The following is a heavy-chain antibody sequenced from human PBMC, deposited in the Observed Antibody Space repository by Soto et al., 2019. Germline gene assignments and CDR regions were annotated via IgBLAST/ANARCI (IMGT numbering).Heavy chain of an antibody. V-gene: IGHV3-33*01. J-gene: IGHJ6*02. D-gene: IGHD3-10*01. CDR1: GFTFNNYG. CDR2: IWYDGSNN. CDR3: ARDKGNYYGSGRSGMDV. Sequence: ESGGGVVQPGRSLRLSCVTSGFTFNNYGMHWVRQAPGKGLEWVAVIWYDGSNNYYAESVKGRFTISRDTSQNTLFLQMNSLRAEDTAVYYCARDKGNYYGSGRSGMDVWGQGTTVTVSS.